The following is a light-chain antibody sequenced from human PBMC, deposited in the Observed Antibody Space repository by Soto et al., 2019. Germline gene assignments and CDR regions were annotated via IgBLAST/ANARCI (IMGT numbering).Light chain of an antibody. V-gene: IGKV3-15*01. Sequence: EIVMTQSPATLSVSPGDRVTLSCRASQSVSYNLAWYQQKPGQAPRLLIYGPSTRATGIPARFSGSGSGTEFTLTISSLQPDDFATYYCQQNNSYSWTFGQGTKVDIK. J-gene: IGKJ1*01. CDR2: GPS. CDR3: QQNNSYSWT. CDR1: QSVSYN.